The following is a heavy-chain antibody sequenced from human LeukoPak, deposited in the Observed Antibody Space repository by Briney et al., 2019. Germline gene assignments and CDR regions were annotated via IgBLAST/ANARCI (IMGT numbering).Heavy chain of an antibody. CDR1: GFTFSSYC. Sequence: GRSLRLSCAASGFTFSSYCMHWVRQAPGKGLEWVAVIWYDGSNKYYADSVKGRFTISRDNSKNTLYLQMNSLRAEDTAVYYCARRNGDYEGYFDYWGQGTLVTVSS. V-gene: IGHV3-33*01. D-gene: IGHD4-17*01. CDR2: IWYDGSNK. J-gene: IGHJ4*02. CDR3: ARRNGDYEGYFDY.